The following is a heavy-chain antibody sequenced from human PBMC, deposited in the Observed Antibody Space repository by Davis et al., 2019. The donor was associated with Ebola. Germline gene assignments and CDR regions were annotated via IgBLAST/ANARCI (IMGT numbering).Heavy chain of an antibody. Sequence: MPSETLSLTCAVYGGAFSGYYWSWIRLPTGKGLEWIGEINDSGRTNYNPSLKSRVTLSVDTPKNRISLKVTSVTAADTAVYYCARGRSSSPFDYWGQGTPVTVSS. CDR1: GGAFSGYY. V-gene: IGHV4-34*01. J-gene: IGHJ4*02. CDR2: INDSGRT. CDR3: ARGRSSSPFDY. D-gene: IGHD6-13*01.